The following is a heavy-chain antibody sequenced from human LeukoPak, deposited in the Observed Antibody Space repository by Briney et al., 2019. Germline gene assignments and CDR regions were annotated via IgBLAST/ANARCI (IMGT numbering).Heavy chain of an antibody. V-gene: IGHV3-9*01. CDR1: GFTFDDYA. J-gene: IGHJ4*02. CDR2: ISGNGGGI. Sequence: GGSLTLSCAASGFTFDDYAMHWVRQAPGKGREWVSSISGNGGGIGCADSVQGRFPISKDNAKHSLYLQMNSLRVEDTAVYYCASWISNDNYWGQGPLVTVSS. D-gene: IGHD1-1*01. CDR3: ASWISNDNY.